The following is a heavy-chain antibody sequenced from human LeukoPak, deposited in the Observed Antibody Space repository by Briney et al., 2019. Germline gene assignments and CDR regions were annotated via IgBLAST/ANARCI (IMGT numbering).Heavy chain of an antibody. J-gene: IGHJ6*02. CDR1: GYTFTGHY. CDR3: ARGPVGVPALTYYGMDV. Sequence: ASVKVSCKASGYTFTGHYIHWVRQAPGQGLEWMGWMNPNSGNTGYAQKFQGRVTMTRNTSISTAYMELSSLRSEDTAVYYCARGPVGVPALTYYGMDVWGQGTTVTVSS. D-gene: IGHD2-2*01. CDR2: MNPNSGNT. V-gene: IGHV1-8*02.